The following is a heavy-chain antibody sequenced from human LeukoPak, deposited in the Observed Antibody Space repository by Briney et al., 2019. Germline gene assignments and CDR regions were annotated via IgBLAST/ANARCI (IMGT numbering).Heavy chain of an antibody. Sequence: PSQTLSLTCTVSGGSISSGSYYWSWIRQPAGKGLEWIGRIYTSGSTNYNPSLKVRVTISVDTSKNQFSLKLSSVTAADTAVYYCAREGGTHPLWNIVVVPAATLSNWFDPWGQGTLVTVSS. D-gene: IGHD2-2*01. CDR3: AREGGTHPLWNIVVVPAATLSNWFDP. CDR2: IYTSGST. J-gene: IGHJ5*02. CDR1: GGSISSGSYY. V-gene: IGHV4-61*02.